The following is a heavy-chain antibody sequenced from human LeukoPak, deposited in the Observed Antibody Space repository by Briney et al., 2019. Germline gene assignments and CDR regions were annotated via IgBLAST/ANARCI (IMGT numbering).Heavy chain of an antibody. J-gene: IGHJ4*02. D-gene: IGHD4-17*01. V-gene: IGHV1-3*04. CDR3: AREGRLGYGDYAFDY. Sequence: ASVKVSCKASGYIFTSYVLHWVRQAPGQRLEWMGWINTGNGNTKYSQKFQGRVTITRETSASTAYMELSSLRSEDTAVYYCAREGRLGYGDYAFDYWGQGTLVTVSS. CDR1: GYIFTSYV. CDR2: INTGNGNT.